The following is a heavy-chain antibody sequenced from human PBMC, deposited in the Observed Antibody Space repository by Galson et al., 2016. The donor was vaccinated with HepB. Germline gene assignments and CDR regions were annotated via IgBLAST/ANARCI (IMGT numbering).Heavy chain of an antibody. CDR3: ARDYGNGGNDAFDI. CDR2: IYNDGDT. Sequence: TLSLTCTVSGDSITSTDYYWTWIRQPPGKGLEWIGFIYNDGDTKYNLSLNSRVVISKDTSFNQFSLKLLSVSAADTAVYYCARDYGNGGNDAFDIWGQGTLVTVSS. D-gene: IGHD4-23*01. V-gene: IGHV4-30-4*01. J-gene: IGHJ3*02. CDR1: GDSITSTDYY.